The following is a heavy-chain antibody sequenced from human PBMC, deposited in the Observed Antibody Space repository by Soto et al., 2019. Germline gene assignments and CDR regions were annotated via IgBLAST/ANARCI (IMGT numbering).Heavy chain of an antibody. CDR2: ISVDSVSI. D-gene: IGHD3-16*01. CDR1: GFTFDRYA. V-gene: IGHV3-48*02. J-gene: IGHJ4*02. CDR3: ARDHLWAFDY. Sequence: EVQLVESGGGLVQPGGYLRLSCVASGFTFDRYAMNWVRQAPGNGLEWLSWISVDSVSIEYSDSVTGRFTMSRDDAKNLLYLHMNSLRDEDTAVYYCARDHLWAFDYWGQGTHVTVTS.